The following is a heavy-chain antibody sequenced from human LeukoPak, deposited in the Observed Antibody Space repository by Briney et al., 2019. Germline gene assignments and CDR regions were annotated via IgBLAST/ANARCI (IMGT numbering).Heavy chain of an antibody. J-gene: IGHJ5*02. D-gene: IGHD5-24*01. CDR2: INIGGTNT. CDR3: AADGAGFDT. CDR1: GFTFNDYY. V-gene: IGHV3-11*01. Sequence: PGGSLRLSCAASGFTFNDYYMSWIRQAPGKGLEWLSYINIGGTNTHYADSVKGRFTISRDNAKKSLYLEMNNLRAEDTAVYYCAADGAGFDTWGQGVLVTVSS.